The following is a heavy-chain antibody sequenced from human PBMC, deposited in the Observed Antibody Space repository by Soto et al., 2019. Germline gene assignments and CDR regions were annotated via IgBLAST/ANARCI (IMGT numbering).Heavy chain of an antibody. J-gene: IGHJ4*02. V-gene: IGHV4-34*01. D-gene: IGHD2-8*01. Sequence: SETLSLTSAVYGGFFSGYVWSWIRQSPGKGLEWLGDINHSQSTNQNPSPQSRVTMSVDTSKNQFSRKLRSVSAADTAMYYCARGISMLSAVEGGAPDKYYFDSWGQGTPVTVS. CDR2: INHSQST. CDR1: GGFFSGYV. CDR3: ARGISMLSAVEGGAPDKYYFDS.